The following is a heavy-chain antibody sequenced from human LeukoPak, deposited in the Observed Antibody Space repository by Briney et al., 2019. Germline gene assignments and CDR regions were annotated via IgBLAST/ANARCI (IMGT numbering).Heavy chain of an antibody. CDR1: GFTFSSYG. V-gene: IGHV3-33*01. CDR3: ARERWYCGGDCYPTY. Sequence: PGGSPRLSCAASGFTFSSYGMHWVRQAPGKGLEWVAVIWYDGSNKYYADSVKGRFTISRDNSKNTLYLQMNSLRAEDTAVYYCARERWYCGGDCYPTYWGQGTLVTVSS. J-gene: IGHJ4*02. CDR2: IWYDGSNK. D-gene: IGHD2-21*02.